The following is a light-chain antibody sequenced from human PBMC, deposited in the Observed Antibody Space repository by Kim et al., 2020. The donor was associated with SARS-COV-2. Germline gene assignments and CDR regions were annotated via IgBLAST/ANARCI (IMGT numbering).Light chain of an antibody. V-gene: IGLV1-47*02. CDR2: SND. CDR3: ALWDDALNGRV. J-gene: IGLJ3*02. Sequence: GQSVPHPCLGSESNVGSDYVSWYQQLPGTAPKLVIYSNDQRPSGVPDRFSGFKSGTSASLAISGLRSEDEAHYYCALWDDALNGRVFGGGTQLTVL. CDR1: ESNVGSDY.